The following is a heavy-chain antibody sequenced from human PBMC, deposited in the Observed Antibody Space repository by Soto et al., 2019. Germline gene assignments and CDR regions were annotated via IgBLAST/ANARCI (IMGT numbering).Heavy chain of an antibody. CDR2: ISSSSSTI. D-gene: IGHD4-17*01. CDR3: AGDLNYGLFDY. J-gene: IGHJ4*02. V-gene: IGHV3-48*01. Sequence: EVQLVESGGGLVQPGGSLRLSCAASGFTFSSYSMNWVRQAPGKGLEWVSYISSSSSTIYYADSVKGRFTISRDNAKNSLYLQRTSLGAEDAAVYYCAGDLNYGLFDYWGQGTLVTVSS. CDR1: GFTFSSYS.